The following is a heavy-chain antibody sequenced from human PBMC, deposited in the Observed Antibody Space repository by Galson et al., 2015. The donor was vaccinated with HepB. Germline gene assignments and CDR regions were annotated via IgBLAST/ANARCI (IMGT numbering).Heavy chain of an antibody. Sequence: SLRLSCAASGFTFDDYAMYWVRQVPGKGLEWVSGISWNSGSIGYADPVKGRFTISRDNAKNSLYLQMNNLRAEDTALYYCAKDIMRITLDAWYFDLWGQGTLVTVSS. CDR3: AKDIMRITLDAWYFDL. CDR2: ISWNSGSI. V-gene: IGHV3-9*01. D-gene: IGHD3-10*01. J-gene: IGHJ2*01. CDR1: GFTFDDYA.